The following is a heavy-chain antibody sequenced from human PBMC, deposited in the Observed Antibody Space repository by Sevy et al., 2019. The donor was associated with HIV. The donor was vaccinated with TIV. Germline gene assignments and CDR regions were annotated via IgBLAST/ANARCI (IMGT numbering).Heavy chain of an antibody. D-gene: IGHD3-22*01. CDR2: FDPEDGET. CDR1: GYTLTELS. J-gene: IGHJ4*02. CDR3: ATVPTLKTKYYYYDSSGYFDY. Sequence: ASVKVSCKVSGYTLTELSMHWVRQAPGKGLEWMGGFDPEDGETIYAQKFQGRVTMTEDTSTDTAYMELSSLRAEDTAVYYCATVPTLKTKYYYYDSSGYFDYWGQGTLVTVSS. V-gene: IGHV1-24*01.